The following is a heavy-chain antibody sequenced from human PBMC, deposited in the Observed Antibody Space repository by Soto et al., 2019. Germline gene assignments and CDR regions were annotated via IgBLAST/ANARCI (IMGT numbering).Heavy chain of an antibody. CDR2: IIPIFGTA. CDR3: ARRLYYDSSGYYFEYYFDY. Sequence: QVQLVQSGAEVKKPASSVKVSCKASVGTFSSYAISWVRQAPGQGLEWMGGIIPIFGTANYAQKFQGSVTITADESTSTAYMELSSLRSEDTAVYYCARRLYYDSSGYYFEYYFDYWGQGTLVTVSS. J-gene: IGHJ4*02. CDR1: VGTFSSYA. V-gene: IGHV1-69*01. D-gene: IGHD3-22*01.